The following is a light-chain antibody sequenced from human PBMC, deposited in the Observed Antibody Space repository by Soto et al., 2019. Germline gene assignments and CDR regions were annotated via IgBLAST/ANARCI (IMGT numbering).Light chain of an antibody. V-gene: IGLV3-21*04. J-gene: IGLJ3*02. Sequence: SYELTQPPSVSVAPGKTARSTCGGNNLGSKSVHWYQQKPGQAPVLVIYYDSDRPSGIPERFSGSNSGNTATLTISRVEAGDEADYYCQVWDSSSDHRVFGGGTKVTVL. CDR2: YDS. CDR1: NLGSKS. CDR3: QVWDSSSDHRV.